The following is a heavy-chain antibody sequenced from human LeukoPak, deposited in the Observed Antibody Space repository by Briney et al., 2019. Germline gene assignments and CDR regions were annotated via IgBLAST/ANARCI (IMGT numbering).Heavy chain of an antibody. Sequence: GGSLRLSCAASGFTFSSYWMSWVRQAPGNGLEWVANIKRDGSEKYYVDSVKGRFTIPRDNAKTSLYLQMNSLRAEDAAVYYCARESLVIYEPYYFDYWGQGILITVSS. V-gene: IGHV3-7*01. CDR3: ARESLVIYEPYYFDY. J-gene: IGHJ4*02. CDR2: IKRDGSEK. CDR1: GFTFSSYW. D-gene: IGHD2/OR15-2a*01.